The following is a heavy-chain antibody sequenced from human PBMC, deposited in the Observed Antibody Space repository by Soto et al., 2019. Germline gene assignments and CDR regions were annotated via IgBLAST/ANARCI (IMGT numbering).Heavy chain of an antibody. CDR3: ARGFPLYCSSTSCPTFDY. J-gene: IGHJ4*02. D-gene: IGHD2-2*01. CDR2: INPNSGGT. CDR1: GYTFTSYD. V-gene: IGHV1-2*04. Sequence: ASVKVSCKASGYTFTSYDINWVRQAPGQGLEWMGWINPNSGGTNYAQKFQGWVTMTRDTSISTAYMELSRLRSDDTAVYYCARGFPLYCSSTSCPTFDYWGQGTLVTVSS.